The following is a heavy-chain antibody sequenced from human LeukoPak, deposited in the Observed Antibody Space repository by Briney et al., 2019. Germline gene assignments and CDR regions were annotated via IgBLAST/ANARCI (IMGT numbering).Heavy chain of an antibody. CDR2: INSDGSST. V-gene: IGHV3-74*01. CDR3: ARARQWLVNVKDY. J-gene: IGHJ4*02. D-gene: IGHD6-19*01. CDR1: GFTFSSYL. Sequence: GGSLRLSCAASGFTFSSYLMHWVRQAPGKGLVWVSRINSDGSSTSYADSVKGRFTISRDNAKNTLYLQMNSLRAEDTAVYYCARARQWLVNVKDYWGQGTLVTVSS.